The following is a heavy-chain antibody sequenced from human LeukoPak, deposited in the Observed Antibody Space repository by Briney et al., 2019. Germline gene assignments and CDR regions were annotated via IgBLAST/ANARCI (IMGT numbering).Heavy chain of an antibody. J-gene: IGHJ6*02. D-gene: IGHD1-26*01. CDR1: GYTFTSYG. CDR3: ARVSAIVSPYYYYGMDV. CDR2: ISAYNGNT. V-gene: IGHV1-18*01. Sequence: GASVKVSCKASGYTFTSYGISWVRQAPGQGLEWMGWISAYNGNTNYAQKLQGRVTMTTDTSTSTAYMELRSLRSDDTAVYYCARVSAIVSPYYYYGMDVWGQGTTVTVSS.